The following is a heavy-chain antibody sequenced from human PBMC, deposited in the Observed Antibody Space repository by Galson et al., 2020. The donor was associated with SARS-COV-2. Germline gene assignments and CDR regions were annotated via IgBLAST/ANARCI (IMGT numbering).Heavy chain of an antibody. CDR3: ARLAAGMDSSGNYVNY. V-gene: IGHV1-2*02. D-gene: IGHD3-22*01. CDR1: GYTFTGYY. J-gene: IGHJ4*02. Sequence: ASVKVSCKASGYTFTGYYMHWVRQAPGQGLEWMGWINPNSGGTNYAQKFQGRVTMTRDMSISTAYMELSRLRSDDTAVYYCARLAAGMDSSGNYVNYWGQGTLVTVSS. CDR2: INPNSGGT.